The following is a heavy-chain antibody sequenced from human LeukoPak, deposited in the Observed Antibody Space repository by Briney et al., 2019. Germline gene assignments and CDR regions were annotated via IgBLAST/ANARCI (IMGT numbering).Heavy chain of an antibody. CDR2: IKQDGSEK. CDR1: GFTFSSYW. J-gene: IGHJ3*02. V-gene: IGHV3-7*01. Sequence: GGSLRLSCAASGFTFSSYWMSWVRQAPGKGLEWVANIKQDGSEKYYVDSVKGRFTISRDNAKNSLYLQMNSLRAEDTAVYYCARELLGYCSSTSCYIGAFDIWGQGTVVTVSS. D-gene: IGHD2-2*02. CDR3: ARELLGYCSSTSCYIGAFDI.